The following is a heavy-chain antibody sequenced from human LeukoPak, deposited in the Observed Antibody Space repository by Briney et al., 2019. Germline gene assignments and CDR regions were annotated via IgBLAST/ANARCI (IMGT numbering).Heavy chain of an antibody. V-gene: IGHV3-23*01. Sequence: GGSLRLSCAASGFTFSSYAMSWVRQAPGKGLEWVSAISGSGGSTYYADSVKGRFTISRDNSKNTLYLQMNSLRAEDTAVYYCAKGRYCSGGSCYFSYYYGMDVWGQGTTVTVSS. CDR2: ISGSGGST. J-gene: IGHJ6*02. CDR1: GFTFSSYA. CDR3: AKGRYCSGGSCYFSYYYGMDV. D-gene: IGHD2-15*01.